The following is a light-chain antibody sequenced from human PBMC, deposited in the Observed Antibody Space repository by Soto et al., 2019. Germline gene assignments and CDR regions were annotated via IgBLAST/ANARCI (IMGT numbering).Light chain of an antibody. CDR2: GAS. J-gene: IGKJ3*01. V-gene: IGKV1-5*01. CDR3: QQYKNYLT. Sequence: DIQMTQSPSTLSASVGDRVTITCRASQSISTWLAWYQQKPGKAPKVLIYGASSLESGVPSRFSGSGSGTDFTLTISSLQPDDFATYYCQQYKNYLTFGPGTKVDIK. CDR1: QSISTW.